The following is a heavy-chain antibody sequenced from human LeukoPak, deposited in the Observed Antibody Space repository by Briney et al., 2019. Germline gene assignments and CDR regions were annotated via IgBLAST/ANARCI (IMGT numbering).Heavy chain of an antibody. V-gene: IGHV4-34*01. CDR2: IYYSGST. D-gene: IGHD3-10*01. CDR3: ASHLPMGLWFGELLWDPFDY. CDR1: GGSFSGYY. Sequence: SETLSLTCAVYGGSFSGYYWSWIRQPPGKGLEWIGSIYYSGSTYYNSSLKSRVTISVDTSKNQFSLKLSSVTAADTAVYYCASHLPMGLWFGELLWDPFDYWGQGTLVTVSS. J-gene: IGHJ4*02.